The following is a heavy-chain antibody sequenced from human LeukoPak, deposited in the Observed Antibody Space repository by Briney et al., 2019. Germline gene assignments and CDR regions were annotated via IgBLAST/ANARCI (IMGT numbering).Heavy chain of an antibody. V-gene: IGHV4-39*07. CDR1: GGSISSSGFY. J-gene: IGHJ4*02. CDR2: LYYNGNT. D-gene: IGHD2/OR15-2a*01. CDR3: AREAEESFDY. Sequence: PSETLSLTCTVSGGSISSSGFYWGWIRQPPGKGLEWIGSLYYNGNTYYSPSLKSRVAISVDTSKNQFSLKLSSVTAADTAVYYCAREAEESFDYWGQGTLVTVSS.